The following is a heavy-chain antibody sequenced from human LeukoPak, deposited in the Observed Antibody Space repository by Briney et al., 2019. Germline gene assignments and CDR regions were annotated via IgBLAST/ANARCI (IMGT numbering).Heavy chain of an antibody. Sequence: GASVNVSCKASGYTFTDYFIHWVRQAPGQGLEWMGWINPNTGGTNFAQRFRGRVTLTRDKSITTAFMELRGLTFDDTAVYYCARDYGWGSDRWGQGTLVTVSS. CDR2: INPNTGGT. CDR1: GYTFTDYF. CDR3: ARDYGWGSDR. D-gene: IGHD2-2*03. J-gene: IGHJ4*02. V-gene: IGHV1-2*02.